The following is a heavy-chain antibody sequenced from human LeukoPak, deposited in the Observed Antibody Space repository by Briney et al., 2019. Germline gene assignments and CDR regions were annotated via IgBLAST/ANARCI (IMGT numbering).Heavy chain of an antibody. Sequence: SVKVSCKASGFTFTSSAVQWVRQARGQRLEWIGWIVVGSGNTNYAQKFQERVTITRDMSTSTAYMELSSLRSEDTAVYYWAADGEAHDAFDIWGQGTMVTVSS. CDR3: AADGEAHDAFDI. CDR2: IVVGSGNT. CDR1: GFTFTSSA. J-gene: IGHJ3*02. V-gene: IGHV1-58*01.